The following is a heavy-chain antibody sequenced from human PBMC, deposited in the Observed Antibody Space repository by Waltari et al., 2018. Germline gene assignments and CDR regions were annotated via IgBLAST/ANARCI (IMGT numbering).Heavy chain of an antibody. Sequence: QVQLVQSGAEVKKPGSSVKVSCKASGGTFSSYAISWVRQAPGQGLEWMVVIIPSVVKANYAKKFQGTVTITADESTSTAYMELSSLRSEDTAVYYCAREHDVSEYSSGYWGQGTLVTVSS. CDR1: GGTFSSYA. J-gene: IGHJ4*02. D-gene: IGHD6-19*01. CDR2: IIPSVVKA. CDR3: AREHDVSEYSSGY. V-gene: IGHV1-69*01.